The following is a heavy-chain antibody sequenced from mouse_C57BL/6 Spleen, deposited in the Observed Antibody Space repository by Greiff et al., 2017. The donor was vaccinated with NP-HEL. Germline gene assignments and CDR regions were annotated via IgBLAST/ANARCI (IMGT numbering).Heavy chain of an antibody. Sequence: QVQLQQPGTELVKPGASVKLSCKASGYTFTSYWMHWVKQRPGQGLEWIGNINPSNGGTNYNEKFKSKATLTVDKSSSTAYMQLSSLTSEDAAVYDCARMIYYGSRVDYWGQGTTLTVSS. V-gene: IGHV1-53*01. CDR3: ARMIYYGSRVDY. CDR2: INPSNGGT. CDR1: GYTFTSYW. D-gene: IGHD1-1*01. J-gene: IGHJ2*01.